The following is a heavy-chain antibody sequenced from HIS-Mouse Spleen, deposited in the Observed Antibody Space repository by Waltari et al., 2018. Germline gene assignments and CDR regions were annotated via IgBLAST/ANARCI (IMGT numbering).Heavy chain of an antibody. CDR3: AYGDYFDY. D-gene: IGHD4-17*01. Sequence: QLQLQESGPGLVKPSETLSLHCTVPGGSISSSSYYWGWLRQPPGKGLEWIGSIYYSGSTYYNPSLKSRVTISVDTSKNQFSLKLSSVTAADTAVYYCAYGDYFDYWGQGTLVTVSS. V-gene: IGHV4-39*01. CDR2: IYYSGST. CDR1: GGSISSSSYY. J-gene: IGHJ4*02.